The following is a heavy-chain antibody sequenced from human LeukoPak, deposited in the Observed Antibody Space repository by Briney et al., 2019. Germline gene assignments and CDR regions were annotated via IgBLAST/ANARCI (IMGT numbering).Heavy chain of an antibody. CDR3: ARGRSITILRGVAISDGFDI. Sequence: NPGGSLRLSCAASGFTFSSYGMNWVRQAPGKGLEWVSFIDTTTSYKYYADSVKGRFTISRDNAKNSLYLQMNSLRADDTAFYYCARGRSITILRGVAISDGFDIWGQGTMVTVSS. CDR1: GFTFSSYG. D-gene: IGHD3-10*01. CDR2: IDTTTSYK. V-gene: IGHV3-21*01. J-gene: IGHJ3*02.